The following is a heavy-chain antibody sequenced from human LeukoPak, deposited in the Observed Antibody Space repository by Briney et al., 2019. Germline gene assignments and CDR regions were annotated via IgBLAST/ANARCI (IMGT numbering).Heavy chain of an antibody. D-gene: IGHD3-22*01. J-gene: IGHJ4*02. CDR2: ISGSGGST. Sequence: GGSLRLSCAASGFTFSSYAMSWVRQAPGKGLEWVSAISGSGGSTYYADSVKGRFTISRDNSKNTLYLQMNSLRAEDTAVYYCAPHYSGYYFFDYWGQGTLVTVSS. CDR3: APHYSGYYFFDY. CDR1: GFTFSSYA. V-gene: IGHV3-23*01.